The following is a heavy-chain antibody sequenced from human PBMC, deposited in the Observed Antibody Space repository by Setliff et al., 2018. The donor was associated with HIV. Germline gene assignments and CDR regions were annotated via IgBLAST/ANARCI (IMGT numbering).Heavy chain of an antibody. CDR3: ARGGLQDYYDSSGYNDYYYYMDV. D-gene: IGHD3-22*01. V-gene: IGHV4-34*01. CDR2: IHHGGST. J-gene: IGHJ6*03. CDR1: GGSFTAYY. Sequence: LSLTCAVYGGSFTAYYWTWIRQPPGKGLEWIGEIHHGGSTNYMPSLKNRVTISVDTSKNQFSLKLSSVTAADTAVYYCARGGLQDYYDSSGYNDYYYYMDVWGKGTTVTVSS.